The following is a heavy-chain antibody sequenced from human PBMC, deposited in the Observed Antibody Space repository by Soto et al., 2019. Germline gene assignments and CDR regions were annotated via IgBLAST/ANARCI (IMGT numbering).Heavy chain of an antibody. V-gene: IGHV4-39*01. CDR1: GGSISGSNYY. D-gene: IGHD4-17*01. Sequence: SETLSLTCTVSGGSISGSNYYWGWIRQPPGKGLELIGSIYYTGSTYSNTSLKSRVTISVDTSKNQYSLKLSSVTAADTAVYYCARRYGDYNLDYWGQGTQVTVS. CDR2: IYYTGST. J-gene: IGHJ4*02. CDR3: ARRYGDYNLDY.